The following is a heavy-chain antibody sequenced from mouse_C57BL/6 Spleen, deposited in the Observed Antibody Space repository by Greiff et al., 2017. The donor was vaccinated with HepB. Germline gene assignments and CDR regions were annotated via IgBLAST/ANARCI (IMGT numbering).Heavy chain of an antibody. D-gene: IGHD1-1*01. CDR2: IHPNSGST. J-gene: IGHJ1*03. Sequence: VQLQQPGAELVKPGASVKLSCKASGYTFTSYWMHWVKQRPGQGLEWIGMIHPNSGSTNYNEKFKSKATLTVDKSSSTAYMQLSSLTSEDSAVYYCARRGGYYGSSYGYFDVWGTGTTVTVSS. CDR1: GYTFTSYW. V-gene: IGHV1-64*01. CDR3: ARRGGYYGSSYGYFDV.